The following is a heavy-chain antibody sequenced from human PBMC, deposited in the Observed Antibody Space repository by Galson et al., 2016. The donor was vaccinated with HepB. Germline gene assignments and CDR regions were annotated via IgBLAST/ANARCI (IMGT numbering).Heavy chain of an antibody. D-gene: IGHD2-15*01. Sequence: SLRLSCAASGFIFSNYAMSWVRQAPGKGLEWVSTITGRGDSAYYADSVKGRFTISRDNSQNTLFLQMNSLRAEDTARYYCAKHAAPYYYCAMDVWGQGTTVTVSS. CDR2: ITGRGDSA. V-gene: IGHV3-23*01. J-gene: IGHJ6*02. CDR3: AKHAAPYYYCAMDV. CDR1: GFIFSNYA.